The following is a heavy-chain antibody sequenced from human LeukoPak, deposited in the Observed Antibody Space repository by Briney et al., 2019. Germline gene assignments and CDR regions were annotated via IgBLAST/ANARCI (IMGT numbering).Heavy chain of an antibody. CDR3: ARVQGHPPNGLDI. Sequence: GGSLRLSCAASGFTFSSYAMHWVRQAPGKGLEWVAVISYDGSNKYYADSVKGRFTISRDNAKNTLYLQMNSLRAEDTAVYYCARVQGHPPNGLDIWGQGTMVTVSS. J-gene: IGHJ3*02. V-gene: IGHV3-30-3*01. CDR1: GFTFSSYA. CDR2: ISYDGSNK. D-gene: IGHD2-8*01.